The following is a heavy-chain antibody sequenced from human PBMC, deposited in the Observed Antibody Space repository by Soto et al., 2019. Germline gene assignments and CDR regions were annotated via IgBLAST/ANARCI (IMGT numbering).Heavy chain of an antibody. V-gene: IGHV1-69*13. J-gene: IGHJ4*02. D-gene: IGHD3-22*01. CDR1: GGTFSSYA. CDR3: ARDPPYYDYDSCGYYDF. CDR2: TIPIFGTA. Sequence: SVKVSCKASGGTFSSYAISWVRQAPGQGLEWMGGTIPIFGTANYAQKFQGRVTITADESTSTAYMELSSLRSEDTAVYYCARDPPYYDYDSCGYYDFWGEGTLVTVSS.